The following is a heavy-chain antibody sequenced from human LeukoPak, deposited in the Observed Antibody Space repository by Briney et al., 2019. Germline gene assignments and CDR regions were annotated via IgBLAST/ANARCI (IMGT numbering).Heavy chain of an antibody. CDR1: GGTFSSYA. D-gene: IGHD6-19*01. J-gene: IGHJ6*03. Sequence: ASVKVSCKASGGTFSSYAISWVRQAPGQGLEWMGGIIPIFGTANYAQKFQGRVTITADESTSTAYMELSSLRSEDTAVYYCAKDDGYRSLYYYMDVWGKGTTVTVSS. CDR2: IIPIFGTA. V-gene: IGHV1-69*13. CDR3: AKDDGYRSLYYYMDV.